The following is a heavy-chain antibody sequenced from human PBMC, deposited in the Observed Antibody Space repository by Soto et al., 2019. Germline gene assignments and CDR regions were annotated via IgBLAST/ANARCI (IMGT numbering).Heavy chain of an antibody. Sequence: PSETLSLTCSVSGGSISSGPYSWGWIRQPPGKGLEWFGTFLFSGRTYFSPSFEIRVTISVDTSKNQFSLKVSSVTAADTAVFYCARLAGYCSGTSCYGYYGMDVWGQGTTVTVSS. D-gene: IGHD2-2*01. CDR2: FLFSGRT. J-gene: IGHJ6*02. V-gene: IGHV4-39*01. CDR1: GGSISSGPYS. CDR3: ARLAGYCSGTSCYGYYGMDV.